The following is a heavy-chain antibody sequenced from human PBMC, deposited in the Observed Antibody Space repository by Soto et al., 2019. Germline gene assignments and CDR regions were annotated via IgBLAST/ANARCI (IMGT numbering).Heavy chain of an antibody. D-gene: IGHD4-17*01. CDR2: INSYNGIT. V-gene: IGHV1-18*01. CDR3: ARDRQNYGSFDY. J-gene: IGHJ4*02. CDR1: GYTFTNYG. Sequence: QVQLVQSGAEVKKPGASVKVPCKASGYTFTNYGISWVRQAPGXXXEWMGWINSYNGITNNAQNFQGRVTMTTDTSTNTAYMELRSLRSDDTAVYYCARDRQNYGSFDYWGQGTLVTVSS.